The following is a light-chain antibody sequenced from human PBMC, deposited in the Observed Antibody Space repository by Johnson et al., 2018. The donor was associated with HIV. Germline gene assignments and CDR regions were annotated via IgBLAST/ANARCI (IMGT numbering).Light chain of an antibody. Sequence: QSVLTQPPSVSAAPGQKVTISCSGSSSNIGNNYVSWYQQLPGTAPKLLIYENNKRPSGIPDRFSVSKFGTSATLGITGLQTGDEADYYCGTWDSSLSAGVFGTGTKVTV. J-gene: IGLJ1*01. V-gene: IGLV1-51*02. CDR3: GTWDSSLSAGV. CDR2: ENN. CDR1: SSNIGNNY.